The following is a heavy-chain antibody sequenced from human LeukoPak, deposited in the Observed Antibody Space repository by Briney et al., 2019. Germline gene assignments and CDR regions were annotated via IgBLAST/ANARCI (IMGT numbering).Heavy chain of an antibody. Sequence: ASVRVSCKASGYTFTSYDINWVRQATGQGLEWMGWMNPNSGNTGYAQKFQGRVTMTRDTSTSTVYMELSSLRSEDTAVYYCARGQGHSGYWGQGTLVTVSS. CDR1: GYTFTSYD. CDR3: ARGQGHSGY. CDR2: MNPNSGNT. J-gene: IGHJ4*02. D-gene: IGHD3-10*01. V-gene: IGHV1-8*02.